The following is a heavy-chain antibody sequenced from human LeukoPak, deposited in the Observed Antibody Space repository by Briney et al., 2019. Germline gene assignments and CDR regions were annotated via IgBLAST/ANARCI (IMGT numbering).Heavy chain of an antibody. Sequence: SGPTLVKPTQTLTLTCSFSGFSLGTIGAGVGWIRQPPGKALEWLALIYWDDGKHYSPSLKNRLTITKDISKGQVFLTMTNMEAVDTATYYCVHSITVFGVVGWFDPWGQGTLVTVSS. CDR3: VHSITVFGVVGWFDP. J-gene: IGHJ5*02. D-gene: IGHD3-3*01. CDR2: IYWDDGK. CDR1: GFSLGTIGAG. V-gene: IGHV2-5*02.